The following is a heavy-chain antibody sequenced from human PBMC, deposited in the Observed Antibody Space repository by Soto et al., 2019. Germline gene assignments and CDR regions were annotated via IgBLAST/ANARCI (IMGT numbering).Heavy chain of an antibody. CDR1: GYTFTNYG. J-gene: IGHJ6*02. V-gene: IGHV1-18*04. D-gene: IGHD3-22*01. CDR2: IRGYHGNT. Sequence: QVQLVESGAEVKKPGASVKVSCKASGYTFTNYGISWVRQAPGQGLEWMGWIRGYHGNTKYAQKFQGRVTMTTYTPTNKAYMDLRSLRSDDTAVYYCARDREYYYDSSGNYYDNYGMDVWGQGTTVTVS. CDR3: ARDREYYYDSSGNYYDNYGMDV.